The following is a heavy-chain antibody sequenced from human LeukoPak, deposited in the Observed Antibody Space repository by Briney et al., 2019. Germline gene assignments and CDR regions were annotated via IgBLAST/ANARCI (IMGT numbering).Heavy chain of an antibody. CDR3: AKLPITQWYSGYDY. J-gene: IGHJ4*02. CDR1: GFTFSSYA. D-gene: IGHD5-12*01. CDR2: ISGSGGST. Sequence: PGGSLRLSSAASGFTFSSYAMSWVRQAPGKGLEWVSAISGSGGSTYYADSVKGRFTISRDNSKNTLHLQMNSLRAEDTAVYYCAKLPITQWYSGYDYWGQGTLVTVSS. V-gene: IGHV3-23*01.